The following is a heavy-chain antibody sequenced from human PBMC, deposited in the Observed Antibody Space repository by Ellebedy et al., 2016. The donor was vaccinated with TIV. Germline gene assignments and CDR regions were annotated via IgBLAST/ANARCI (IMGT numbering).Heavy chain of an antibody. D-gene: IGHD2-8*01. CDR2: ISGYNGNT. CDR3: ARVAGSVMVNWFGP. Sequence: AASVKVSCKASGYTFSSYGIGWVRQAPGQGLEWMGWISGYNGNTKYAQKVQGRVTMTTDTSTSTAYMELRSLRSDDTALYYCARVAGSVMVNWFGPWGQGTLVTVSS. J-gene: IGHJ5*02. CDR1: GYTFSSYG. V-gene: IGHV1-18*01.